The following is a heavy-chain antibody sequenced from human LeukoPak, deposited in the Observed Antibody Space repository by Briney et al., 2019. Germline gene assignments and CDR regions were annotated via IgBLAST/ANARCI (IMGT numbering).Heavy chain of an antibody. Sequence: ASVKVSCKAFGYTFTSNYMHWVRQAPGQGPEWMGVISPSGGSTTYAQKFQGRVTLTRDMSTSTDYLELSSLRSEDTAVYYCARDFRYFDWSRKTTAPQNYYYYMDVWGKGTTVTISS. CDR1: GYTFTSNY. CDR3: ARDFRYFDWSRKTTAPQNYYYYMDV. J-gene: IGHJ6*03. D-gene: IGHD3-9*01. CDR2: ISPSGGST. V-gene: IGHV1-46*01.